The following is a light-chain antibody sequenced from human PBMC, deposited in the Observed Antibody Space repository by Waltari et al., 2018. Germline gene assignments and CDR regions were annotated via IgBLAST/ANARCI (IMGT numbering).Light chain of an antibody. Sequence: QSVLTQPPSVSRTPGQRVTISCSGSTSNIGAGHDVHWYQHLPGTAPKLLIYGNNNRPSGVPDRFSGSKSGTSASLAITGLQADDEADYFCQSFDNMLSGGVVFGGGTKLTVL. CDR3: QSFDNMLSGGVV. V-gene: IGLV1-40*01. CDR1: TSNIGAGHD. CDR2: GNN. J-gene: IGLJ2*01.